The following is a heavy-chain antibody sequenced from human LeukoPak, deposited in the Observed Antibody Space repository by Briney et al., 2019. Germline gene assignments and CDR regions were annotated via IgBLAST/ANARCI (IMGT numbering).Heavy chain of an antibody. D-gene: IGHD3-16*01. CDR2: IYYSGST. CDR1: GGSISSSSYY. J-gene: IGHJ4*02. CDR3: ARRAFFGGVLDY. V-gene: IGHV4-39*01. Sequence: PSETLSLTCTVSGGSISSSSYYWGWIRQPPGKGLEWIGSIYYSGSTYYNPSLKSRVTISVDTSKNQFSLKLSSVTAADTAVYYCARRAFFGGVLDYWGQGTLVTVSS.